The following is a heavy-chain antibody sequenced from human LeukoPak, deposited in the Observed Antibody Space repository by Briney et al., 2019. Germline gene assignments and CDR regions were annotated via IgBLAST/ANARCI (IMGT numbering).Heavy chain of an antibody. V-gene: IGHV3-30*03. D-gene: IGHD3-22*01. CDR1: GFTFSSYG. Sequence: QPGGPLRLSCAASGFTFSSYGMHWVRQAPGKGLEWVAVISYDGSNKYYADSVKGRFTISRDNSKNTLYLQMNSLRAEDTAVYYCAGGYYAIDYWGRGTLVTVSS. J-gene: IGHJ4*02. CDR3: AGGYYAIDY. CDR2: ISYDGSNK.